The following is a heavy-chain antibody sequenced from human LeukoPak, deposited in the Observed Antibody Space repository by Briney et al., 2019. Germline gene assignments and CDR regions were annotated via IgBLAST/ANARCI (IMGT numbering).Heavy chain of an antibody. D-gene: IGHD3-22*01. CDR2: ISGSDPGT. CDR3: AKDYYYDSSGPFDY. V-gene: IGHV3-23*01. J-gene: IGHJ4*02. CDR1: GFTFKNYA. Sequence: GGSLRLPCVASGFTFKNYAMSWVRRVPGKGLEWVSAISGSDPGTYYADSVRGRFTISRDNSKNTLYLQMNSLRAEDTAVYYCAKDYYYDSSGPFDYWGQGTLVTVSS.